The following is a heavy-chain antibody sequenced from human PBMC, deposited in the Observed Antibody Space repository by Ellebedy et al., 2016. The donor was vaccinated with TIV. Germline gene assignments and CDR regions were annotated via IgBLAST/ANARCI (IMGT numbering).Heavy chain of an antibody. D-gene: IGHD5-18*01. CDR1: EFTVSSNY. J-gene: IGHJ4*02. CDR3: AGHGDRAMTH. V-gene: IGHV3-66*04. CDR2: IYSGGTT. Sequence: GESLKISCAASEFTVSSNYMSWVRQAPGKGLEWVSVIYSGGTTHYADSVKGRFTISSDKSKNTMYLQMNSLRAEDTAVYYCAGHGDRAMTHWGQGTLVTVSS.